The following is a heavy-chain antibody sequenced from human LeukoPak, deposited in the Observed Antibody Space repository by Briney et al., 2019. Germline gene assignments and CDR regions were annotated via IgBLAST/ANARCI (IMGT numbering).Heavy chain of an antibody. CDR3: AKVPYYYYGMDV. CDR2: IYYSGST. J-gene: IGHJ6*02. V-gene: IGHV4-39*01. Sequence: ASETLSLTCTVSGGSISSSSYYWGWIRQPPGKGLEWIGSIYYSGSTYYNPSLKSRVTISVDTSKNQFSLKLSSVTAADTAVYYCAKVPYYYYGMDVWGQGTTVTVSS. CDR1: GGSISSSSYY. D-gene: IGHD3-10*01.